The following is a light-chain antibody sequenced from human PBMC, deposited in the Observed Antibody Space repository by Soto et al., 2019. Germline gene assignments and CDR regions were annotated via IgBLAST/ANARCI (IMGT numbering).Light chain of an antibody. CDR3: MQALQTPYT. Sequence: DIVMTQSPLSLPVTPGEPASISCSSSQSLLHSYGNPFFDWYLQKPGQSPQLLIYWGSNRASGVPDRFSGSGSGTDFTLKISRVEAEDVGVYYCMQALQTPYTFGQGTKLEI. J-gene: IGKJ2*01. CDR1: QSLLHSYGNPF. V-gene: IGKV2-28*01. CDR2: WGS.